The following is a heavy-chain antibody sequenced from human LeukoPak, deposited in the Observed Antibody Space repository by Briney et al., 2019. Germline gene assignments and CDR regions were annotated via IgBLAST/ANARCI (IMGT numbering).Heavy chain of an antibody. V-gene: IGHV4-30-4*01. J-gene: IGHJ4*02. D-gene: IGHD3-10*01. CDR3: ASTIGYGSDY. CDR1: GGSISSGDYY. CDR2: IYYSGST. Sequence: SETLSLTCTVSGGSISSGDYYWSWIRQPPGKGLEWIGYIYYSGSTYCNPSLKSRVTISVDTSKNQFSLKLSSVTAADTAAYYCASTIGYGSDYWGQGTLVTVSS.